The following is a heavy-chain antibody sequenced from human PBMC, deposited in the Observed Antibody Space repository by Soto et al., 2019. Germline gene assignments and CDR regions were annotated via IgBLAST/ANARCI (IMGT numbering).Heavy chain of an antibody. CDR1: GYIFTSYW. V-gene: IGHV5-51*01. CDR2: IYPGDSDT. Sequence: GESLKISCNGSGYIFTSYWIGWVRQMPGKGLEWMGIIYPGDSDTRYSPSFQGQVTISADKSISTAYLQWSSLKASDTAMYYCARQGAGTSHFYYCYYGMDVWGQGTTVTVSS. J-gene: IGHJ6*02. CDR3: ARQGAGTSHFYYCYYGMDV. D-gene: IGHD6-19*01.